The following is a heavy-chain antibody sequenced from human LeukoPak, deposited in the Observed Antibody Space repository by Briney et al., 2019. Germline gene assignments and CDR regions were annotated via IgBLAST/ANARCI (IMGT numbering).Heavy chain of an antibody. Sequence: GGSLRLSCAASGFTFSSYGMHWVRQAPGKGLEWVAVISYDGSNKYYADSVKGRFTISRDNSKNTLYLQMNSLRAEDTAVYYCAKVAALRQWLWAFDIWGQGTMVTVSS. J-gene: IGHJ3*02. CDR2: ISYDGSNK. V-gene: IGHV3-30*18. D-gene: IGHD6-19*01. CDR1: GFTFSSYG. CDR3: AKVAALRQWLWAFDI.